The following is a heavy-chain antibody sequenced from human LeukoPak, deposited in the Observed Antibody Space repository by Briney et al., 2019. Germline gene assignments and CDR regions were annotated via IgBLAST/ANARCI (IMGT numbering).Heavy chain of an antibody. J-gene: IGHJ6*03. V-gene: IGHV3-23*01. Sequence: GGSLRLSCAASGFSFSDYYMHWVRQAPGKGLEWVSAISGRGGSTYYADSVKGRFTISRDNSKNTLYLQMNSLRAEDTAVYYCAKHGGLTYYYYYMDVWGKGTTVTVSS. CDR3: AKHGGLTYYYYYMDV. CDR1: GFSFSDYY. CDR2: ISGRGGST.